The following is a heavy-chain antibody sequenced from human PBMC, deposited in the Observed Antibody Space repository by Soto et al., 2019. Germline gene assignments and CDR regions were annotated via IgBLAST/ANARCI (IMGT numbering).Heavy chain of an antibody. CDR1: GASLSSGDNY. D-gene: IGHD5-12*01. J-gene: IGHJ4*02. CDR3: VRVGAESVGYDFDR. Sequence: QVQLQESGPGLVKPSQTLSLNCIVSGASLSSGDNYWRWLRQPPGTGLEWIGYSFYAGRTLYNPSIKRRGSISVDTSKNHFSPTLTTVTVADTAMDDCVRVGAESVGYDFDRWGRGIQVTVAS. V-gene: IGHV4-30-4*01. CDR2: SFYAGRT.